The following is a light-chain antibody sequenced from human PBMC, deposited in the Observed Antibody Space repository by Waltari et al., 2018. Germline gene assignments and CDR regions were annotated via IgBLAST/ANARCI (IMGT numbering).Light chain of an antibody. Sequence: EIVLTQSPGTASLSPGERVTLSCRASQTVGSSSLAWYQQKPGQAPRLVIYRASRRATGFPDRFSGSGSGTGFSLTISRLEPEDFAVYYCQQHGTLPATFGQGTKVEIK. V-gene: IGKV3-20*01. CDR3: QQHGTLPAT. J-gene: IGKJ1*01. CDR1: QTVGSSS. CDR2: RAS.